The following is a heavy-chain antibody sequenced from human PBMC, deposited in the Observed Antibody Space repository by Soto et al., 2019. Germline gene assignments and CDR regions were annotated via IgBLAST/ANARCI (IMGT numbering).Heavy chain of an antibody. V-gene: IGHV4-59*01. CDR1: GGSFISYY. D-gene: IGHD3-16*01. J-gene: IGHJ5*02. CDR2: VYYTGTT. Sequence: SETLSLTCIVSGGSFISYYWTWIRQPPGKEMEWIGYVYYTGTTTYNPSLKSRVTISLDMPNNQFSLKLTSMTAADTAVYFCVRDQQMGRLDPWGQGTPVTVSS. CDR3: VRDQQMGRLDP.